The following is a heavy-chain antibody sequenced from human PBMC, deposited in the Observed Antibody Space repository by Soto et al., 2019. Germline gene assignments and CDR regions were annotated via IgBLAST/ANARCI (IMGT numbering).Heavy chain of an antibody. Sequence: EVQLVESGGGLVQPGGSLRLSCAASGFTFSSYWMHWVRQAPGKGLVWVSRINSDGSSTSYADSVKGRFTISRDNAKNXLYLQMNSLRAEDTAVYYCARGDEEQWLADLSFDYWGQGTLVTVSS. D-gene: IGHD6-19*01. J-gene: IGHJ4*02. V-gene: IGHV3-74*01. CDR1: GFTFSSYW. CDR2: INSDGSST. CDR3: ARGDEEQWLADLSFDY.